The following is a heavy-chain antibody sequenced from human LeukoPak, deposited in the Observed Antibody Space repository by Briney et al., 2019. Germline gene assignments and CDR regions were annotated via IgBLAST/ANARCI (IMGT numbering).Heavy chain of an antibody. CDR1: GYTFTSYD. J-gene: IGHJ4*02. V-gene: IGHV1-8*03. CDR2: MNPNSGNT. D-gene: IGHD3-22*01. Sequence: ASVKVSCKASGYTFTSYDINWVRQATGQGLEWMGWMNPNSGNTGYAQKFQGRVTITRNTSISTAYMERSSLRSEDTAVYYCARVGLNYYDSSGYAYYFDYWGQGTLVTVSS. CDR3: ARVGLNYYDSSGYAYYFDY.